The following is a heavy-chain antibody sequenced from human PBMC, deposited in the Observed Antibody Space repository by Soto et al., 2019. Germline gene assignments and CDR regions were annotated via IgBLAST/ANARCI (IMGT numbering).Heavy chain of an antibody. CDR2: IYSAGIT. Sequence: EVQLVESGGGLVQPGGSLKLSCAVSGFTVSNNYMSWVRQAPGKGLEWVSVIYSAGITYYADSVKGRFTISRDSSKNTLYFQRTSLRAEDTAVYYGVRAENYADLYYFDYWGQGTLVTVAS. CDR3: VRAENYADLYYFDY. CDR1: GFTVSNNY. V-gene: IGHV3-66*01. D-gene: IGHD3-16*01. J-gene: IGHJ4*02.